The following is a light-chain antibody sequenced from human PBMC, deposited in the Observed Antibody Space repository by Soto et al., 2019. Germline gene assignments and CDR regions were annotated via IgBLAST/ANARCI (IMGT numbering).Light chain of an antibody. J-gene: IGKJ3*01. Sequence: DIQMTQSPSSLSASVGDRVTVTCRASQGINNYLAWYQHKPGEVPNLLIYAASTLHSGVPSRFSGRGSGTDFPLTISSLQPEDVANYYCPKSDSDPFTFGPGNKVDIK. CDR2: AAS. CDR3: PKSDSDPFT. V-gene: IGKV1-27*01. CDR1: QGINNY.